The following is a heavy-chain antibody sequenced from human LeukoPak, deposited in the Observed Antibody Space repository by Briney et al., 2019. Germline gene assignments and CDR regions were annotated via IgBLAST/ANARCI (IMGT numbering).Heavy chain of an antibody. CDR3: ARVYYDILTGHLPRFYGMDV. V-gene: IGHV3-48*04. Sequence: GGSLRLSCAASGFTFMNWVRQAPGKGLEWVSYISSSSSTIYYADSVKGRFSISRDNAKNSLYLQMNSLRAEDTAVYYCARVYYDILTGHLPRFYGMDVWGQGTTVTVSS. CDR1: GFTF. J-gene: IGHJ6*02. D-gene: IGHD3-9*01. CDR2: ISSSSSTI.